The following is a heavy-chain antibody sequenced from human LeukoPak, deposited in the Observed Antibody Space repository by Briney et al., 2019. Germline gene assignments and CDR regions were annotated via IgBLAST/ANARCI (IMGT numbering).Heavy chain of an antibody. CDR1: GYTFTSYG. J-gene: IGHJ4*02. D-gene: IGHD3-22*01. Sequence: ASVKVSCKASGYTFTSYGISWVRQAPGQGLEWMGWISAYNGNTNYAQKLQGRVTMTTDTSTSTAYMELRSLRSDDTAVYYCARVNKVVHDSSGSWDYWGQGTLVTVSS. CDR2: ISAYNGNT. CDR3: ARVNKVVHDSSGSWDY. V-gene: IGHV1-18*01.